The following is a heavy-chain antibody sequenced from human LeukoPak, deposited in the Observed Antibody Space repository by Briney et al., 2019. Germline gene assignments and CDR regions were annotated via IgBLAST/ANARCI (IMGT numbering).Heavy chain of an antibody. J-gene: IGHJ4*02. CDR2: IYYSGST. CDR1: GGSISSSSYY. V-gene: IGHV4-39*07. Sequence: SETLSLTCTVSGGSISSSSYYWGWIRQPPGKGLEWIGSIYYSGSTYYNPSLKSRVTISVDTSKNQFSLNLNSVTAADTALYFCARAEGGTCQNWGQGTLVTVSS. D-gene: IGHD2-15*01. CDR3: ARAEGGTCQN.